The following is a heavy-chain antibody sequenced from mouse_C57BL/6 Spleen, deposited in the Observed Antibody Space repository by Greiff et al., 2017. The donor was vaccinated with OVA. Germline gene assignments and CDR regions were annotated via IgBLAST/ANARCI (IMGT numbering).Heavy chain of an antibody. V-gene: IGHV1-39*01. Sequence: VQLQQSGPELVKPGASVKISCKASGYSFTDYNMNWVKQSNGQSLEWIGVINPNYGTTSYNQKFKGKATLTVDQSSSTAYMQLNSLTSEDSAVYYCASDGGFRSYWYFDVWGTGTTVTVSS. J-gene: IGHJ1*03. CDR2: INPNYGTT. CDR1: GYSFTDYN. CDR3: ASDGGFRSYWYFDV. D-gene: IGHD2-3*01.